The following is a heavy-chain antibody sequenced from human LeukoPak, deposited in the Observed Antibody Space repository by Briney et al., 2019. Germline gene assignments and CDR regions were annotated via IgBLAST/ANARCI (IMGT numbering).Heavy chain of an antibody. V-gene: IGHV3-23*01. CDR1: GFTFSSYP. J-gene: IGHJ4*02. D-gene: IGHD2-15*01. CDR2: INGSGGST. Sequence: GGSLRLYCAASGFTFSSYPMSWVRQAPGKGLEWVSAINGSGGSTYYARSVKRRFTISRDNSKNTLYLQMNSRRAEDTAVYYCAKGIGYYSGGRCYWGYFDYWGQGTLVTVSS. CDR3: AKGIGYYSGGRCYWGYFDY.